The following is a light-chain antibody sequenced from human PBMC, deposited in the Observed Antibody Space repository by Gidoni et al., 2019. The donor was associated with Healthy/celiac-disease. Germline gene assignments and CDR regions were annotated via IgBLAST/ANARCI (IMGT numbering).Light chain of an antibody. CDR3: QQLNSYSYT. V-gene: IGKV1-9*01. Sequence: DIQLTQSPSFLSASVGDRVTITSRASQGIRSYLAWYQQKPVKAPKLLIYAASTLQGGVPSRFSGSGSGTEFTLTISSLQPEDFATYYCQQLNSYSYTFGHGTKLEIK. CDR2: AAS. CDR1: QGIRSY. J-gene: IGKJ2*01.